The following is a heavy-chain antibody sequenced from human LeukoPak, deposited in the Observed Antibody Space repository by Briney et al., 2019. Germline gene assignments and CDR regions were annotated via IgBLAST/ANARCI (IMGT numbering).Heavy chain of an antibody. CDR2: IYHSGST. CDR1: GGSISSGGYY. V-gene: IGHV4-30-2*01. Sequence: TLSLTCTVSGGSISSGGYYWSWIRQPPGKGLEWIGYIYHSGSTYYNPSLKSRVTISVDTSKNQFSLKLSSVTAADTAVYYCARDIVAHEPPRGYYHMDVWGKGTTVTVSS. D-gene: IGHD3-16*02. J-gene: IGHJ6*03. CDR3: ARDIVAHEPPRGYYHMDV.